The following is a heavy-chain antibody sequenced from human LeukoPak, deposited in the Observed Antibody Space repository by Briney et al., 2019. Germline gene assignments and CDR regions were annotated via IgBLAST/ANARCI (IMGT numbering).Heavy chain of an antibody. CDR3: ARDPGRQYSSIADV. D-gene: IGHD6-19*01. J-gene: IGHJ6*02. V-gene: IGHV3-7*03. CDR2: IKEDGSKK. Sequence: PGGSLRLSCAASGFSFSSYWMNWVRRAPGKGLEWLVNIKEDGSKKYYVDSVKGRFTISRDNAKNSLYLQMDSLRAEDTAVYYCARDPGRQYSSIADVWGQGTTVTVSS. CDR1: GFSFSSYW.